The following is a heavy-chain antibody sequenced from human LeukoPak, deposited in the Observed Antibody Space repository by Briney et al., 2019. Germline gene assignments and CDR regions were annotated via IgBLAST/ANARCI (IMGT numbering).Heavy chain of an antibody. CDR3: ARDSGDYDNWFGS. CDR2: INPNSGST. Sequence: ASVKVSCKASGYTFTGYYMHWVRQAPGQGLEWMGWINPNSGSTNYVQKFQGRVTMIRDTSISTAYMELSRLRSDDTAVYYCARDSGDYDNWFGSWGQGTLVTVSS. D-gene: IGHD4-17*01. V-gene: IGHV1-2*02. J-gene: IGHJ5*01. CDR1: GYTFTGYY.